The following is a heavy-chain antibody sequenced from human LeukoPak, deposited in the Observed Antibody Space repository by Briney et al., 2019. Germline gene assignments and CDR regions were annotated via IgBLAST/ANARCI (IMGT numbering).Heavy chain of an antibody. V-gene: IGHV3-30*18. CDR3: AKDGRGYSYGYYY. D-gene: IGHD5-18*01. CDR1: GFTFSSYG. J-gene: IGHJ4*02. CDR2: ISYDGSNK. Sequence: GGSLRLSCAASGFTFSSYGMHWVRQAPGKGLEWVAVISYDGSNKYYADSVKGRFTISKDNSKNTLYLQMNSLRAEDTAVYYCAKDGRGYSYGYYYWGRGTLVTVSS.